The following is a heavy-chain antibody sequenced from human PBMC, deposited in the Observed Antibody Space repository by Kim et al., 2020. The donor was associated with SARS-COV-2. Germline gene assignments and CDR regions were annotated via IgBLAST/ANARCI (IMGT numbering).Heavy chain of an antibody. Sequence: SVKVSCKASGGTFSSYAISWVRQAPGQGLEWMGGIIPIFGTANYAQKFQGRVTITADESTSTAYMELSSLRSEDTAVYYCARSVSRPDYYDSSGWKNAFDIWGQGTMVTVSS. CDR2: IIPIFGTA. V-gene: IGHV1-69*13. J-gene: IGHJ3*02. CDR1: GGTFSSYA. D-gene: IGHD3-22*01. CDR3: ARSVSRPDYYDSSGWKNAFDI.